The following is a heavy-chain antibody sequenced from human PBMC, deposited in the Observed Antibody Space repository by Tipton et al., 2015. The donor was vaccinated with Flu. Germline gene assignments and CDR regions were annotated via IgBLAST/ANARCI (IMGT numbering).Heavy chain of an antibody. CDR2: IFYSGST. D-gene: IGHD6-13*01. Sequence: TLSLTCTVSGCSISSYYWCWFRQPPGKGLGWFGYIFYSGSTNYNPPSKSRLTILVDTSTNQFSLKLSSVTAADTAGYYCARVSSRSSWSQDWYLVLWGRGTLATVSS. V-gene: IGHV4-59*01. J-gene: IGHJ2*01. CDR3: ARVSSRSSWSQDWYLVL. CDR1: GCSISSYY.